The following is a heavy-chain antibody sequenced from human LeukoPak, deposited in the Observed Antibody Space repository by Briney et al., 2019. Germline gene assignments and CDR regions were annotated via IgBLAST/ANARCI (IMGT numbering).Heavy chain of an antibody. Sequence: GGSLRLSCAASGFTFSSYAMSWVRQAPGKGLEWVSGISGSGGTTYYADSVKGRFTISRDNSKNTLYLQMNSLRAEGTAVYYCAKDIVVVPAAIWGAFHIWGQGTMVTVSS. V-gene: IGHV3-23*01. CDR3: AKDIVVVPAAIWGAFHI. CDR2: ISGSGGTT. CDR1: GFTFSSYA. J-gene: IGHJ3*02. D-gene: IGHD2-2*02.